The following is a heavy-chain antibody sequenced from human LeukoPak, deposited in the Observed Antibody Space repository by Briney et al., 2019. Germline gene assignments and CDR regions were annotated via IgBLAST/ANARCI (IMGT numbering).Heavy chain of an antibody. D-gene: IGHD3-16*02. CDR1: GGSFSGYY. Sequence: SETLSLTCAVYGGSFSGYYWSWIRQPPGKGLEWIGEINHSGSTNYNPSLKSRVTISVDTSKNQFSLKLSSVTAADTAVYYCARLSVPTLASFDYWGQGTLVTVSS. V-gene: IGHV4-34*01. CDR3: ARLSVPTLASFDY. CDR2: INHSGST. J-gene: IGHJ4*02.